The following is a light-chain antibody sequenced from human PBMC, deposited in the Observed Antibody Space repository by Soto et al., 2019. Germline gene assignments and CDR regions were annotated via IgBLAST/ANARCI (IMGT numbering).Light chain of an antibody. Sequence: DIQVAQSPSTLSSSVSERFTITCRASQNINRWLAWYQQKPGKAPQLLIYDASTLESGVPSRFSGSGSGTEFTLSISSLQPDDFATYYCQQHYIHWTFGQGTKVDIK. V-gene: IGKV1-5*01. J-gene: IGKJ1*01. CDR2: DAS. CDR3: QQHYIHWT. CDR1: QNINRW.